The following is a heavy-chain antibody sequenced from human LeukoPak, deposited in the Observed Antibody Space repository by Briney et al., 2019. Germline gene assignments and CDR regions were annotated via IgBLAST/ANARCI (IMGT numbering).Heavy chain of an antibody. Sequence: SETLSLTCAVYGGSFSGYYWSWIRQPPGKGLEWIGEINHSGSTNYNPSLKSRVTMSVDTSKNQFSLKLSSVTAADTAVYYCARGLYSSSGPFDYWGQGTLVTVSS. CDR2: INHSGST. D-gene: IGHD2-15*01. CDR1: GGSFSGYY. CDR3: ARGLYSSSGPFDY. V-gene: IGHV4-34*01. J-gene: IGHJ4*02.